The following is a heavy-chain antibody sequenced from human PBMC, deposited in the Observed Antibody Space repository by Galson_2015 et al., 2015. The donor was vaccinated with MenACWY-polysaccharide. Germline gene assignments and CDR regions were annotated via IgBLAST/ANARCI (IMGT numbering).Heavy chain of an antibody. V-gene: IGHV3-33*01. D-gene: IGHD2-21*01. CDR2: IQYDGTNK. CDR3: AREGSRIVFHAIHV. J-gene: IGHJ3*01. CDR1: GLRFSGSG. Sequence: SLRLSCAASGLRFSGSGMHWVRQAPGKGLEWVAVIQYDGTNKVYADSVKGRFSISRDNSKNTLYLEMNSLRAEDTALYYCAREGSRIVFHAIHVWGQGTMVTVSS.